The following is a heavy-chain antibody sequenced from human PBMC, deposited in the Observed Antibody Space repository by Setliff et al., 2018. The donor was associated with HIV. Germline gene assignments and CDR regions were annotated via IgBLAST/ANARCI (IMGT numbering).Heavy chain of an antibody. J-gene: IGHJ5*02. CDR3: ARVHLTTKAVYGVVSNWFDP. V-gene: IGHV3-7*03. D-gene: IGHD3-3*01. Sequence: TGGSLRLSCEASGFTFSAFWMHWVRQAPGKGLEWVASISPDGSRNYCVGSVKGRFTASRDNAKSSLYLQMNSLRAEDTAVYYCARVHLTTKAVYGVVSNWFDPWGQGALVTVSS. CDR1: GFTFSAFW. CDR2: ISPDGSRN.